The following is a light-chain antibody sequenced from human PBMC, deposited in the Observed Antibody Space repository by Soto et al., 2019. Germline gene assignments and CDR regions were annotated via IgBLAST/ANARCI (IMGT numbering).Light chain of an antibody. Sequence: QSVLTQSPSASASLGASVKLTCTLSSGHSSYAIAWHQQQPEKGPRYLMKLNSDGSHSKGDGLPDRFSGSSSGAERYLTISSLQSEDEADYYCQTGGTGILFGGGTKVTVL. CDR1: SGHSSYA. V-gene: IGLV4-69*01. J-gene: IGLJ2*01. CDR3: QTGGTGIL. CDR2: LNSDGSH.